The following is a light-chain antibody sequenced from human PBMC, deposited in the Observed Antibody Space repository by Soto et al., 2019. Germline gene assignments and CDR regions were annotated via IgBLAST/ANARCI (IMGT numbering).Light chain of an antibody. CDR2: ETS. Sequence: EIVLTQSPATLSLSPGESATLSCRASQSVSSNYLAWYQQKPGQAPRLLMYETSTRATGIPDRFSGSGSGTDFTLTISRLEPEDFAVYFCQQFGTSPLWTFGQGTKVDIK. CDR3: QQFGTSPLWT. CDR1: QSVSSNY. V-gene: IGKV3-20*01. J-gene: IGKJ1*01.